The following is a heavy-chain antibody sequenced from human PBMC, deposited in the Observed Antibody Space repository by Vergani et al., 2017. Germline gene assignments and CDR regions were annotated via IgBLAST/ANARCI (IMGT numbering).Heavy chain of an antibody. V-gene: IGHV4-61*02. D-gene: IGHD2-15*01. J-gene: IGHJ5*02. Sequence: QVQLQESGPGLVKPSETLSLTCSVSGYSISSGSNYWSWIRQPAGKGLEWIGRIYSSGSTNYNPSLKGRVTMSVDTSKNQFSLKLTSVTAADTAVYYCARDGESCSGGDCYSGWFDPWGQGTLVTVSS. CDR2: IYSSGST. CDR1: GYSISSGSNY. CDR3: ARDGESCSGGDCYSGWFDP.